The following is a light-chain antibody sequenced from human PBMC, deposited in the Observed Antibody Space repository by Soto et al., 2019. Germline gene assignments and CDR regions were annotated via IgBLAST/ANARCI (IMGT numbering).Light chain of an antibody. J-gene: IGLJ2*01. V-gene: IGLV1-40*01. CDR2: GNT. CDR1: KSNIGADYD. CDR3: QSYDSGLSGVV. Sequence: QSVLAQPPSVSGAPGQRVTISCTGSKSNIGADYDVHWYQQFPGAAPKLLIYGNTNRPSGVPDRFSGSKSRISASLAITGLQAEDEADYFCQSYDSGLSGVVFGGGTKVTVL.